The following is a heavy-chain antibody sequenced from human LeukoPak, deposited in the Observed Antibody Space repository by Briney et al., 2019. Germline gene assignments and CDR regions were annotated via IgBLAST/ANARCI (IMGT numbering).Heavy chain of an antibody. D-gene: IGHD3-10*01. CDR3: VRDETYHYASGISSKPEYVQY. Sequence: GGSLRLSCAASGFTFSSYDIHWVRQAPGKGLEWVAFIRYDGSNKYYADSVRGRFTISRDNSKNTLYLQMHSLRAEDTAVYYCVRDETYHYASGISSKPEYVQYWGLGTLVTVSS. V-gene: IGHV3-30*02. CDR1: GFTFSSYD. J-gene: IGHJ1*01. CDR2: IRYDGSNK.